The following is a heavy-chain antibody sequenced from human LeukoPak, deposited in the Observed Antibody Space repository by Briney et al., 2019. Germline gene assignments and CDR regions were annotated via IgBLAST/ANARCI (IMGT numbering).Heavy chain of an antibody. CDR3: ARLGVAGTYGY. CDR2: IYTSGST. Sequence: SETLSLTCTVSGGSISSYYWSWIRQPPGKGLEWIGYIYTSGSTNYNPSLESRVTISVDTSKNQFSLKLSSVTAADTAVYYCARLGVAGTYGYWGQGTLVTVSS. J-gene: IGHJ4*02. V-gene: IGHV4-4*09. CDR1: GGSISSYY. D-gene: IGHD6-19*01.